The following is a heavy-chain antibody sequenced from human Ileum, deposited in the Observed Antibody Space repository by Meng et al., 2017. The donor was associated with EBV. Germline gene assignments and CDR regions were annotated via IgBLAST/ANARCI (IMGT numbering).Heavy chain of an antibody. D-gene: IGHD5-18*01. CDR3: AAHIGNNYGPYDY. V-gene: IGHV4-4*02. CDR1: GGSISSSHW. J-gene: IGHJ4*02. Sequence: DSGVALASVSGTLSCTGAVSGGSISSSHWGSWDRQPPGKGLEWIGEIFHSGSTNYNPSLKSRVTVSVDKSNNQFSLNLNSVTAADTALYYCAAHIGNNYGPYDYWGQGTLVTVSS. CDR2: IFHSGST.